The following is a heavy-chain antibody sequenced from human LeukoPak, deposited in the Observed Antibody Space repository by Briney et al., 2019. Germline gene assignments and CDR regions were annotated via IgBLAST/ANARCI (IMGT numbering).Heavy chain of an antibody. CDR1: GYTFTGYY. V-gene: IGHV1-2*06. J-gene: IGHJ4*02. D-gene: IGHD3-10*01. Sequence: ASVKVSCKASGYTFTGYYIHWVRQAPGQGLEWMGRINPNSGDTNYPQNFQGRVTMTRDPSGSTSNMELSRLRSDDPAVYCCARERRFGDLLLFDYWGLGTLVTVSS. CDR3: ARERRFGDLLLFDY. CDR2: INPNSGDT.